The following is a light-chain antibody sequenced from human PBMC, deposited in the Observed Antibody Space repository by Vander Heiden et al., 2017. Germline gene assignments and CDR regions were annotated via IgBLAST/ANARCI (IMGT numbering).Light chain of an antibody. Sequence: EIVLTQSPATLSLSPGERATLSCRASQSVSTYLAWYKQKPGQAPRLLIYDASNRGTGIPARFSGSGYGADFTLTISSREPEDFAVYYCQRHSNWHPWTFGQGTKVEMK. CDR3: QRHSNWHPWT. CDR2: DAS. V-gene: IGKV3-11*01. J-gene: IGKJ1*01. CDR1: QSVSTY.